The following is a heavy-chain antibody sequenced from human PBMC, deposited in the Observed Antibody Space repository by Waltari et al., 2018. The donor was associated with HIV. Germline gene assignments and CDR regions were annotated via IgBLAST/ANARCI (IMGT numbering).Heavy chain of an antibody. Sequence: QVQLQESGPGLVKPSQTLSLTCTLPGGSINSGRSYWNWIRQPAGKGLGWIGRLYTSGNTNYNPSLKSRVTITVDTSKNQFSLRLGSVTASDTGIYYGTRTSTGSDYYYEVDVWGQGTTVTVS. J-gene: IGHJ6*02. D-gene: IGHD3-22*01. CDR2: LYTSGNT. CDR3: TRTSTGSDYYYEVDV. V-gene: IGHV4-61*02. CDR1: GGSINSGRSY.